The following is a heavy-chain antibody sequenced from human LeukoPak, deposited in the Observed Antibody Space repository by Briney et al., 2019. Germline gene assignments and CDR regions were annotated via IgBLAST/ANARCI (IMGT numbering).Heavy chain of an antibody. CDR3: AKDRNRGSYYNWFDP. D-gene: IGHD1-26*01. CDR2: ISGSGGST. Sequence: LPGGSLRLSCAASGFTFSSYWMSWVRQAPGKGLEWVSAISGSGGSTYYADSVKGRFTISRDNSKNTLYLQMNSLRAEDTAAYYCAKDRNRGSYYNWFDPWGQGTLVTVSS. V-gene: IGHV3-23*01. CDR1: GFTFSSYW. J-gene: IGHJ5*02.